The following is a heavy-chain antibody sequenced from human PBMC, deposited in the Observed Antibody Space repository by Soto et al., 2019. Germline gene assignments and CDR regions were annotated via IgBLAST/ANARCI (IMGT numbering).Heavy chain of an antibody. Sequence: SETLSLTCTVSGGSISSGGYYWSWIRQHPGKGLEWIGYIYYSGSTYYNPSLKSRVTISVDTSKNQFSLKLSSVTAADTAVYYCARGPRLGYSSGWYSIWGQGTLVTVSS. V-gene: IGHV4-31*03. CDR3: ARGPRLGYSSGWYSI. D-gene: IGHD6-19*01. CDR1: GGSISSGGYY. CDR2: IYYSGST. J-gene: IGHJ4*02.